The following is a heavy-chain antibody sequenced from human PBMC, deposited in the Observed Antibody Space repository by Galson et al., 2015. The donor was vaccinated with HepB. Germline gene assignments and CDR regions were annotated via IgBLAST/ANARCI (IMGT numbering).Heavy chain of an antibody. D-gene: IGHD5-24*01. CDR1: GFTFSSYG. J-gene: IGHJ4*02. CDR2: IWYDGSNK. CDR3: ARGWLQFVEGYYFDY. Sequence: SLRLSCAASGFTFSSYGMHWVRQAPGKGLEWVAVIWYDGSNKYYADSVKGRFTISRDNSKNTLYLQMNSLRAEDTAVYYCARGWLQFVEGYYFDYWGQGTLVTVSS. V-gene: IGHV3-33*08.